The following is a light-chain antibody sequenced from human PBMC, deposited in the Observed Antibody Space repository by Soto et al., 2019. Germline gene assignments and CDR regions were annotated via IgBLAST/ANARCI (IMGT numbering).Light chain of an antibody. CDR1: SSNIGSNY. J-gene: IGLJ1*01. CDR3: AAWDDSLSGSFV. V-gene: IGLV1-47*01. CDR2: RDN. Sequence: QLVLTQPPSASGTPGQRVTISCSGSSSNIGSNYVYWYQQLPGTAPNLLIYRDNQRPSGVPDRFSGSKSGTSASLAISGLRSEDEADYYCAAWDDSLSGSFVFGTGTKVTVL.